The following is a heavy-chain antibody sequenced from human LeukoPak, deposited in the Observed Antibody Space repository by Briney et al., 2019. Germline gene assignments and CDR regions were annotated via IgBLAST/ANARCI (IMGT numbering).Heavy chain of an antibody. CDR3: ARDPGGSYHFDY. CDR1: GFTFSSYW. V-gene: IGHV3-7*01. D-gene: IGHD1-26*01. Sequence: GGSLRLSCAASGFTFSSYWMIWVRQAPGKGLEWVANIKQDGSEKYYVDSVKGRFTISRDNAKDSLYLQMNSLRAEDTAVYYCARDPGGSYHFDYWGQGTLVTVSS. J-gene: IGHJ4*02. CDR2: IKQDGSEK.